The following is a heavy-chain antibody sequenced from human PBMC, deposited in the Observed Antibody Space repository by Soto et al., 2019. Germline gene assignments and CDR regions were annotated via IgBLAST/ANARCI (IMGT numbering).Heavy chain of an antibody. CDR1: GFTFSSYS. CDR2: ISSSSSTI. Sequence: HPGGSLRLSCAASGFTFSSYSMNWVRQAPGKGLEWVSYISSSSSTIYYADSVKGRFTISRDNAKNSLYLQMNSLRAEDTAVYYYARDSPPIDYWGQGTLVTVSS. CDR3: ARDSPPIDY. J-gene: IGHJ4*02. V-gene: IGHV3-48*01.